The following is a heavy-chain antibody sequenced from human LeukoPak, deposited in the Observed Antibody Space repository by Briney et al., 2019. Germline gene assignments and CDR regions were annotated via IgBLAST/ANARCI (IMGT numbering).Heavy chain of an antibody. CDR2: IYFSGST. D-gene: IGHD1-7*01. CDR1: GVSVSSGSYY. Sequence: SETLSLTCTVSGVSVSSGSYYWSWIRQPPGKGLEWIRYIYFSGSTNYNPSLKSRVTISVDTSKNQFSLKLSSVTAADTAVYYCARVPGGGTAANWGQGTMVTVSS. V-gene: IGHV4-61*01. J-gene: IGHJ3*01. CDR3: ARVPGGGTAAN.